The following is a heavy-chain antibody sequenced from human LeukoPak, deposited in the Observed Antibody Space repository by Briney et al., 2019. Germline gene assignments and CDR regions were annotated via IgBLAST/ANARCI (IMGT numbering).Heavy chain of an antibody. CDR1: GGSISSSSYY. CDR3: ARNHYDSSGWDY. V-gene: IGHV4-39*01. D-gene: IGHD3-22*01. CDR2: IYYSGST. J-gene: IGHJ4*02. Sequence: SETLSLTCTVSGGSISSSSYYWGWIRQPPGKGLEWIGSIYYSGSTYYNPSLKSRVTISVDTSKNQFSLKLSSVTAADTAVYYCARNHYDSSGWDYWGQGTLVTVSS.